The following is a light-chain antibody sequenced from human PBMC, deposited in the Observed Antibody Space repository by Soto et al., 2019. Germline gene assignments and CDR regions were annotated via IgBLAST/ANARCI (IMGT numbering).Light chain of an antibody. CDR1: QSVLSSSNNKNY. Sequence: DIAMTQSPDSLAVSLGERATINCKSSQSVLSSSNNKNYLAWYQQKPGQPPKLLIYWASTRESGVPDRFSGSGSGTDFTLTITTLQAEDVAVYYCQQYSDTPFTFGGGTKVEIK. CDR2: WAS. J-gene: IGKJ4*01. V-gene: IGKV4-1*01. CDR3: QQYSDTPFT.